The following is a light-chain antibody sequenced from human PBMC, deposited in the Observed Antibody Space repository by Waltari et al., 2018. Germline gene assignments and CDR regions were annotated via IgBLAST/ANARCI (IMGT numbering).Light chain of an antibody. CDR1: QTIGSS. V-gene: IGKV6-21*02. J-gene: IGKJ4*01. Sequence: IVLTQSPAFPSVTPTAKVTITCRASQTIGSSLHWYQQKPDQSPKLLIKYASQSISGVPSRFSGSGSGTDCTLTINSLEAEDVATYYCHQSSSLPLTFGGGTKVEIK. CDR3: HQSSSLPLT. CDR2: YAS.